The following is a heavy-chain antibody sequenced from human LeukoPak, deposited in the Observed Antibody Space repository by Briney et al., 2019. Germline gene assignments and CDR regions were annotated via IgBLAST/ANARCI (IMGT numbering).Heavy chain of an antibody. V-gene: IGHV4-39*07. CDR3: ASRRLRLGELSFIV. Sequence: SETLSLTCTVSGGSISRSSYYWGWIRQPPGKGLEWIGSIYYSGSTYYNPSLKSRVTISVDTSKNQFSLKLSSVTAADTAVYYCASRRLRLGELSFIVWGQGTLVTVSS. CDR2: IYYSGST. D-gene: IGHD3-16*02. CDR1: GGSISRSSYY. J-gene: IGHJ4*02.